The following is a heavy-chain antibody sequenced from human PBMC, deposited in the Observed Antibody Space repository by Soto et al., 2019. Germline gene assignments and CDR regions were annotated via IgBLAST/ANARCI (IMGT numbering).Heavy chain of an antibody. D-gene: IGHD3-22*01. J-gene: IGHJ4*02. CDR1: GFTFSSYG. Sequence: SGGSLRLSCAASGFTFSSYGMHWVRQAPGKGLEWVAVISYDGSNKYYADSVKGRFTISRDNSKNTLYLQMNSLRAEDTAVYYCAKDITMIVRYFDYWGKGTLVTVSS. V-gene: IGHV3-30*18. CDR2: ISYDGSNK. CDR3: AKDITMIVRYFDY.